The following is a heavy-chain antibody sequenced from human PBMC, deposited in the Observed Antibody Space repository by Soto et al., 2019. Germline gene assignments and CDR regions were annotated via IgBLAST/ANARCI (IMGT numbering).Heavy chain of an antibody. CDR2: IYYSGST. Sequence: SETLSLTCTVSGGSISSYYWSWIRQPPGKGLEWIGYIYYSGSTNYNPSLRSRVTISVDTSKNQFSLKLSSTTAADTAVYYCASMYSSGSYNFDYWGQGALVTVSS. V-gene: IGHV4-59*01. D-gene: IGHD6-19*01. J-gene: IGHJ4*02. CDR3: ASMYSSGSYNFDY. CDR1: GGSISSYY.